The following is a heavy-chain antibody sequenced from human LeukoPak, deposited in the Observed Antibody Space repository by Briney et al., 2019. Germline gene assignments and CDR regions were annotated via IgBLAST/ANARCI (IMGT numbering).Heavy chain of an antibody. CDR2: IYYTGST. CDR1: GGSISSSSYY. V-gene: IGHV4-39*07. J-gene: IGHJ4*02. D-gene: IGHD3-10*01. CDR3: ARRCPVYYGSGSPPHSSGPEDY. Sequence: SETLSLTCTVSGGSISSSSYYWGWIRQPPGKGLEWIGSIYYTGSTYYNPSLKSRVTISVDTSKNQFSLKLSSVTAADTAVYYCARRCPVYYGSGSPPHSSGPEDYWGQGTLVTVSS.